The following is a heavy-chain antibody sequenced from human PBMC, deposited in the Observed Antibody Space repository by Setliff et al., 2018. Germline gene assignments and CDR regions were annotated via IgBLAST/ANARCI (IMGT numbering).Heavy chain of an antibody. V-gene: IGHV4-61*09. CDR1: GASITSGGFY. Sequence: SETLSLTCSVSGASITSGGFYWTWIRQPAGKGLEWIGHISPSGSTTYNPSVKSRVTISMDTSKNHFSLNLNSVTAADTAIYYCARGLNSDSWTFAYWGQGSLVTVSS. CDR3: ARGLNSDSWTFAY. D-gene: IGHD2-15*01. J-gene: IGHJ4*02. CDR2: ISPSGST.